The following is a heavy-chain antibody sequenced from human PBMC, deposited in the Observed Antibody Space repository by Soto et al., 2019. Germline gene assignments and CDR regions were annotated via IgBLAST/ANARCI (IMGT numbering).Heavy chain of an antibody. CDR3: TRHSSPHYYDSSGYYYY. D-gene: IGHD3-22*01. Sequence: GGSQRLSCAASGFTFSGSAMHWVRQASGKGLEWVGRIRSKANSYATAYAASVKGRFTISRDDSKNTAYLQMNSLKTEDTAVYYCTRHSSPHYYDSSGYYYYWGQGTLVTVSS. V-gene: IGHV3-73*01. CDR2: IRSKANSYAT. CDR1: GFTFSGSA. J-gene: IGHJ4*02.